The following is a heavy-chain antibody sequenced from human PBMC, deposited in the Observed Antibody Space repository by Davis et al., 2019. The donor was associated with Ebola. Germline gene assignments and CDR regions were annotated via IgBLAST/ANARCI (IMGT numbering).Heavy chain of an antibody. CDR3: ARGGGYSSGWDDY. CDR1: GFTVSSNY. CDR2: SYSGGST. Sequence: GESLKISCAASGFTVSSNYMSWVRQAPGKGLEGVSVSYSGGSTYYADSVKGRFTISRDKSKNTLYLQMNSLRAEDTAVYYCARGGGYSSGWDDYWGQGTLVTVSS. J-gene: IGHJ4*02. V-gene: IGHV3-66*01. D-gene: IGHD6-19*01.